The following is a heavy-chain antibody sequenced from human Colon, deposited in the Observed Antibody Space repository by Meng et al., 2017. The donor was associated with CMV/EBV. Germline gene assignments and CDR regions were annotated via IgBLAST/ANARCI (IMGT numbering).Heavy chain of an antibody. CDR3: AKDGKEPYEYVWGGHQDF. CDR2: VSNAGPKK. J-gene: IGHJ4*02. Sequence: TFTSSAMRWVREARSKVMELLEVVSNAGPKKDYADTGKNRFTVSRDNSKTTIYLQINSLRTEDTAVFNCAKDGKEPYEYVWGGHQDFWGQGILVTVSS. CDR1: TFTSSA. V-gene: IGHV3-30*18. D-gene: IGHD3-16*02.